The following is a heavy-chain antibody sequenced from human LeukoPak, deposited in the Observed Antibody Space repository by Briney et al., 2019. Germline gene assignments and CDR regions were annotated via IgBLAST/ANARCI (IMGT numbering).Heavy chain of an antibody. V-gene: IGHV1-2*06. CDR1: GYIFTDYY. CDR3: ARAKGVYYGSGSYYFP. CDR2: INPNSGGS. Sequence: ASVKVSCKASGYIFTDYYMHWVRQAPGQGLEWMGRINPNSGGSNYAREFQGRVTMTRDTSINTAYMELNRLRSEDTAVYYCARAKGVYYGSGSYYFPWGQGTLVTVSS. J-gene: IGHJ5*02. D-gene: IGHD3-10*01.